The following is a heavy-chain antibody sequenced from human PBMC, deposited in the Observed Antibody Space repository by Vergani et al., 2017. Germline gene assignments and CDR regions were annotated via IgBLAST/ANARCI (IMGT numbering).Heavy chain of an antibody. D-gene: IGHD4-17*01. CDR1: GYTFTGYY. J-gene: IGHJ5*02. CDR2: INPNSGGT. CDR3: ARDRGVYFGYGDYAFQSVWFDP. Sequence: QVQLVQSGAEVKKPGASVKVSCKASGYTFTGYYMHWVRQAPGQGLEWMGWINPNSGGTNYAQKFQGRVTMTRDTSISTAYMELRRLRSDDTAVYYCARDRGVYFGYGDYAFQSVWFDPWGQGTLVTVSS. V-gene: IGHV1-2*02.